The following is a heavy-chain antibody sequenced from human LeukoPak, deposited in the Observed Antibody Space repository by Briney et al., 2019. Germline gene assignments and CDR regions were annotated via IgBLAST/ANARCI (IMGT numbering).Heavy chain of an antibody. D-gene: IGHD4-23*01. J-gene: IGHJ6*02. CDR3: ARDLETAVVTPPTYYGTDV. Sequence: PSETLSLTCTVSGGSISSGDYYWSWIRQPPGKGLEWIGYIYYSGSTYYNPSLKSRVTISVDTSKNQFSLNLTSMTAADTAVYYCARDLETAVVTPPTYYGTDVWGQGTTVTVSS. V-gene: IGHV4-30-4*02. CDR2: IYYSGST. CDR1: GGSISSGDYY.